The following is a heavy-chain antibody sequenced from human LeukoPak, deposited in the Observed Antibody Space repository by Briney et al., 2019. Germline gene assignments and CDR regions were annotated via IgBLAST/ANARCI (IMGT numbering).Heavy chain of an antibody. CDR2: ISSSSSYI. CDR1: GFTFSSYS. D-gene: IGHD2-2*01. V-gene: IGHV3-21*01. J-gene: IGHJ4*02. Sequence: PGGSLRLSCAASGFTFSSYSMNWVRRAPGKGLEWVSSISSSSSYIYYADSVKGRFTISRDNAKNSLYLQMNSLRAEDTAVYYCARESERGYCSSTSCYSDYWGQGTLVTVSS. CDR3: ARESERGYCSSTSCYSDY.